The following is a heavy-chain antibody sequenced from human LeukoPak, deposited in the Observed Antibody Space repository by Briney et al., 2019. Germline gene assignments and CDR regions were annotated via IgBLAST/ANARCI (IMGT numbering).Heavy chain of an antibody. D-gene: IGHD6-13*01. J-gene: IGHJ6*04. V-gene: IGHV3-30*03. CDR2: TSHDGSNK. Sequence: GGSLRLSCAASGFSFSTYGMHWVRQAPGKGLERVAVTSHDGSNKYYADSVKGRFSISRDNFKNTLYLQMNSLRSDGTAVYYCGRVVIAVAGCYYYYYGMDVWGKGTTVTVSS. CDR1: GFSFSTYG. CDR3: GRVVIAVAGCYYYYYGMDV.